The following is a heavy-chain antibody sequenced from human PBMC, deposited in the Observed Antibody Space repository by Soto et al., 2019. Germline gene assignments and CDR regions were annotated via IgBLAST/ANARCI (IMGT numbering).Heavy chain of an antibody. Sequence: SETLSLTCTVSGGSISSYYWSWIRQPPGKGLEWIGYIYYSGSTNYNPSLKSRVTISVDTSKNQFSLKLSSVTAADTAVYYCARRYSGYEDIYFDYWGQGTLVTVSS. V-gene: IGHV4-59*01. CDR3: ARRYSGYEDIYFDY. D-gene: IGHD5-12*01. CDR2: IYYSGST. J-gene: IGHJ4*02. CDR1: GGSISSYY.